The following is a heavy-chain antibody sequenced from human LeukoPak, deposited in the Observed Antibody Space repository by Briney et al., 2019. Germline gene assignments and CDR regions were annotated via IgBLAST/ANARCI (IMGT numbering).Heavy chain of an antibody. CDR3: ARDDYSNYGDDAFDI. CDR1: GGSISSYY. V-gene: IGHV4-59*01. D-gene: IGHD4-11*01. CDR2: IYYSGST. J-gene: IGHJ3*02. Sequence: SETLSLTCTVSGGSISSYYWSWIRQPPGKGLEWIGYIYYSGSTNYNPSLKSRVTISVDTSKNQFSLKLSSVTAADTAVYYCARDDYSNYGDDAFDIWGQGTMVTVSS.